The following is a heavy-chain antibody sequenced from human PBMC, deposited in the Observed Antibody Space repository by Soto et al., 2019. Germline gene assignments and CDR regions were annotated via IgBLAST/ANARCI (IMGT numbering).Heavy chain of an antibody. CDR3: AQRLPHYGLGRERGDGFGR. Sequence: QITLKESGPPLVRPTQTLTLTCTFSGFSLSTTGVGVGWIRQPPGKALEWLALIYWDDDKRYSPSLKSRLTITKDTSKNEVILTMTNMDPVDTARYYCAQRLPHYGLGRERGDGFGRWGEGTLVTVSS. CDR2: IYWDDDK. CDR1: GFSLSTTGVG. V-gene: IGHV2-5*02. J-gene: IGHJ5*02. D-gene: IGHD3-10*01.